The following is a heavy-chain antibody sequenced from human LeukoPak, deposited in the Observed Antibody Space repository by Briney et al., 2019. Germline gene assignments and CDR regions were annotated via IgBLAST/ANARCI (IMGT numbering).Heavy chain of an antibody. CDR2: LNPNSGNT. CDR1: GYTFTNYG. Sequence: VSVKVSCKTSGYTFTNYGINWVRQATGQGLEWMGWLNPNSGNTGYAQKFQGRFSMTRNTSITTAYMELSGLRSEDTAMYYCGRATGDMATIQYRGRGTLVTVSS. CDR3: GRATGDMATIQY. D-gene: IGHD5-24*01. J-gene: IGHJ4*02. V-gene: IGHV1-8*01.